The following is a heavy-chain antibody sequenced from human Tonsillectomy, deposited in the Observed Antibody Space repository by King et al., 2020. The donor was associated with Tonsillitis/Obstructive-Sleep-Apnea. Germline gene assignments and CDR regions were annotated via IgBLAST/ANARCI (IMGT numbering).Heavy chain of an antibody. CDR2: IKSKTDGGTT. J-gene: IGHJ4*02. CDR1: GFTLSNAW. CDR3: TTEADTMVRGVIPLAFDY. V-gene: IGHV3-15*01. Sequence: VQLVESGGGLVKPGGSLRLSCAASGFTLSNAWMSWVRQAPGKGLEWVGRIKSKTDGGTTDYAAHVKGRFTISRDDSKNTLYLQMNSLKTEDTAVYYCTTEADTMVRGVIPLAFDYWGQGTLVTVSS. D-gene: IGHD3-10*01.